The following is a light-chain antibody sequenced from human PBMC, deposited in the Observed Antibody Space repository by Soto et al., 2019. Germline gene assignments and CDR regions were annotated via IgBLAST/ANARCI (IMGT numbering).Light chain of an antibody. CDR1: SSDVGGYNS. V-gene: IGLV2-14*03. CDR3: ASNTPTWV. J-gene: IGLJ3*02. Sequence: QSALTQPASVSGSPEQSISISCTGTSSDVGGYNSVSWYQQLPGKAPKLIIYEVTKRPSGISNRFSGSKSANTASLTISGLQADDEADYFCASNTPTWVFGGGTKLTVL. CDR2: EVT.